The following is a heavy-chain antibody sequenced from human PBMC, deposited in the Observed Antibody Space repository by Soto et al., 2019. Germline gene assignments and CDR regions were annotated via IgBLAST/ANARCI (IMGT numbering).Heavy chain of an antibody. D-gene: IGHD2-8*02. CDR1: GGSFSGYY. Sequence: QVQLQQWGAGLLKPSETLSLTCAVYGGSFSGYYWTWIRQPPGTGLEWIGEINHSGSTNYNPSLKSRVTISVDTSKNQCSLKLTSVTAADTAVYYCARDKITGLFDYWDQGTLVTVSS. V-gene: IGHV4-34*01. CDR3: ARDKITGLFDY. J-gene: IGHJ4*02. CDR2: INHSGST.